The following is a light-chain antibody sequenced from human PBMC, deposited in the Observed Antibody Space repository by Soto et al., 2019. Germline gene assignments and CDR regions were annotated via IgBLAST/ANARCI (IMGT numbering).Light chain of an antibody. CDR1: PSVSSSY. V-gene: IGKV3-20*01. Sequence: EIVLTQSPGTLSLSPGERATLSCRASPSVSSSYLAWYQQKPGQAPRLLIYDTSSRATGIPDRFSGSGSGTDFTLAISRLEHEDVAVYYCQQCGSSPSFGQGTKVELK. J-gene: IGKJ1*01. CDR3: QQCGSSPS. CDR2: DTS.